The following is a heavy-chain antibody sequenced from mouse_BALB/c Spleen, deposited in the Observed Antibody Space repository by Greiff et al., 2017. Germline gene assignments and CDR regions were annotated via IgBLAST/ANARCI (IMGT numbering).Heavy chain of an antibody. CDR1: GFNIKDYY. V-gene: IGHV14-4*02. CDR3: NAEAY. CDR2: IDPENGDT. Sequence: EVQLQQSGAELVRSGASVKLSCTASGFNIKDYYMHWVKQRPEQGLEWIGWIDPENGDTEYAPKFQGKATMTADTSSNTAYLQLSSLTSEDTAVSYCNAEAYWGQGTLVTVSA. J-gene: IGHJ3*01.